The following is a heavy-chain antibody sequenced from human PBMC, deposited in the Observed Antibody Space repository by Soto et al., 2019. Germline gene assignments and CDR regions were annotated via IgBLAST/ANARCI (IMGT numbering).Heavy chain of an antibody. V-gene: IGHV1-8*02. Sequence: ASVKVSCKASGYTFTNNDVSWVRQATGQGLEWMGWRNPGSGDTGYAQKFQGRVTMTRDISIATDYMELNSLTSEDTAIYYCARMESFGSLKWSDPCGQRSVVTVSS. CDR2: RNPGSGDT. CDR1: GYTFTNND. CDR3: ARMESFGSLKWSDP. D-gene: IGHD5-18*01. J-gene: IGHJ5*02.